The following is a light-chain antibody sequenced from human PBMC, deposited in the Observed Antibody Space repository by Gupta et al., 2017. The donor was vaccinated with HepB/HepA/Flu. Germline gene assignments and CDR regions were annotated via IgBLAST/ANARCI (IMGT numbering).Light chain of an antibody. CDR3: SSYTSSSTLVV. CDR1: SSDVGGYNY. J-gene: IGLJ2*01. CDR2: DVS. V-gene: IGLV2-14*01. Sequence: QPALTQPASLSGSPGQSITISCTGTSSDVGGYNYVSWYQQHPDKAPKLMIYDVSDRPSGVSNRFSGSKSGNTASLTISGLQAEDEADYYCSSYTSSSTLVVFGGGTKVTVL.